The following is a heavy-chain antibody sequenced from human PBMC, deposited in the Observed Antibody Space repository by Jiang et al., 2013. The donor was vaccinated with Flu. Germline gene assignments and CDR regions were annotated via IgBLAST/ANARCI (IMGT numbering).Heavy chain of an antibody. CDR1: GGSISSSH. CDR3: ARDAGGGYNWFDP. V-gene: IGHV4-59*01. J-gene: IGHJ5*02. CDR2: VYYSGSA. Sequence: QLVESGPGLVKPSETLSLTCNVSGGSISSSHWNWVRQPPGKGLEWIGSVYYSGSANYNPSLKSRVTISVDTSKNQFSLKLSSVTAADTAVYYCARDAGGGYNWFDPWGQGTLVTVSS. D-gene: IGHD3-16*01.